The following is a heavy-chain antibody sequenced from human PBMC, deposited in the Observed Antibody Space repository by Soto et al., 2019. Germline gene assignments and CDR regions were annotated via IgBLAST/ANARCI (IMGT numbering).Heavy chain of an antibody. J-gene: IGHJ5*02. CDR2: ISAYNGNT. V-gene: IGHV1-18*01. D-gene: IGHD6-6*01. Sequence: GASVKVSCKASGYTFTSYGISWVRQAPGQGLEWMGWISAYNGNTNYAQKLQGGVTMTTDTSTSTAYMELRSLRSDDTAVYYCARDHGTPRSPNNWFDPWGQGTLVTVSS. CDR1: GYTFTSYG. CDR3: ARDHGTPRSPNNWFDP.